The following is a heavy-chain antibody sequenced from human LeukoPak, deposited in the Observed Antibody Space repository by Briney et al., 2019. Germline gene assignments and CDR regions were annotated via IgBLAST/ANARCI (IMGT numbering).Heavy chain of an antibody. Sequence: GGSLRLSCAASGFTFNNYAMNWVRQAPGKGLEWVAVISYDGSNKYYADSVKGRFTISRDNSKNTLYLQMNSLRPEDTAVYYCAKSLRPSTSHRQWQTFFDYWGQGTLVTVSS. J-gene: IGHJ4*02. D-gene: IGHD2-2*01. CDR1: GFTFNNYA. CDR3: AKSLRPSTSHRQWQTFFDY. CDR2: ISYDGSNK. V-gene: IGHV3-30*18.